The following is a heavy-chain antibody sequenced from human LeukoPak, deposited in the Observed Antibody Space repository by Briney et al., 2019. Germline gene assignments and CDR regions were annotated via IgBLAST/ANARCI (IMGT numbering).Heavy chain of an antibody. D-gene: IGHD3-16*01. J-gene: IGHJ4*02. V-gene: IGHV4-59*01. Sequence: SETLSLTCAVYGGSFSGYYWSWIRQPPGKGLEWIGYIYYSGSTNYNPSLKSRVTISVDTSKNQFSLKLSSVTAADTAVYYCARASGGENFDYWGQGTLVTVSS. CDR2: IYYSGST. CDR1: GGSFSGYY. CDR3: ARASGGENFDY.